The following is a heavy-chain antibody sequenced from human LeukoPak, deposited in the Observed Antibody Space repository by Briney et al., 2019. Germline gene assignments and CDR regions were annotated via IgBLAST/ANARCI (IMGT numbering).Heavy chain of an antibody. CDR2: INSDGSST. D-gene: IGHD4-17*01. Sequence: GGSLRLSCAASGFTSSTYWMHWVRHAPREGLVWVSRINSDGSSTYYAGSVKGRFSISRDNAKNTLYLQMNSLRAEGTAVYYCTRGYGDWFDPWGQGTLVTVSS. V-gene: IGHV3-74*01. J-gene: IGHJ5*02. CDR1: GFTSSTYW. CDR3: TRGYGDWFDP.